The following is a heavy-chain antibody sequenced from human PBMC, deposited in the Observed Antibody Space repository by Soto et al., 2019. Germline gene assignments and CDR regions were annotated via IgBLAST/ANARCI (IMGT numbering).Heavy chain of an antibody. CDR2: INAGNGNT. V-gene: IGHV1-3*01. CDR3: ARARVRFWSGYPNTDY. J-gene: IGHJ4*02. D-gene: IGHD3-3*01. Sequence: QVQLVQSGAEVKKPGASVKVSCKASGYTFTSYAMHWVRQAPGQRLEWMGWINAGNGNTKYSQKFQGRVTITRDTSASTAYIELSSLRSEDTAVYYCARARVRFWSGYPNTDYWGQGPLVTVSS. CDR1: GYTFTSYA.